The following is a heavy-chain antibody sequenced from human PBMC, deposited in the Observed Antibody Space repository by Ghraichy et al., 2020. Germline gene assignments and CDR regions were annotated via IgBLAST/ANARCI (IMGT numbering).Heavy chain of an antibody. J-gene: IGHJ4*02. V-gene: IGHV3-23*01. CDR1: GFTFSSYA. D-gene: IGHD2-2*01. Sequence: GGSLRLSCAASGFTFSSYAMSWVRQAPGKGLEWVSAISGSGGSTYYADSVKGRFTISRDNSKNTLYLQMNSLRAEDTAVYYCAKVQNPFVPATAIEPFDYWGQGTLVTVSS. CDR3: AKVQNPFVPATAIEPFDY. CDR2: ISGSGGST.